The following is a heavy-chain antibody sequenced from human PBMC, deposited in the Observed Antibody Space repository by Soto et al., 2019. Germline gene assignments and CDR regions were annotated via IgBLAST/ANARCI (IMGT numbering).Heavy chain of an antibody. J-gene: IGHJ4*02. D-gene: IGHD1-26*01. CDR1: GFSFSTYT. CDR2: MNGRGNYK. Sequence: EVQVVESGGGLVKPGGSLTLSCAPSGFSFSTYTMNWVRQAPGKRLEWVPSMNGRGNYKYYTDSVKGRFAISRDNPKNAIYLQMDSLRVEDTAAYYCVREDGLVGSNSAFDYCGQGTMVAVPS. V-gene: IGHV3-21*02. CDR3: VREDGLVGSNSAFDY.